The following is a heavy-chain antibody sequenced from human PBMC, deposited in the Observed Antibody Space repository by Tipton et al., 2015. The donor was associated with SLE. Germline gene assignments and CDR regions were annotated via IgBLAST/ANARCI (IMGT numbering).Heavy chain of an antibody. D-gene: IGHD6-19*01. CDR2: IYYSGST. CDR3: ARHLAGDSLWYFDL. V-gene: IGHV4-59*01. J-gene: IGHJ2*01. CDR1: GGSMSGYY. Sequence: GLVKPSETLSLTCTVSGGSMSGYYWNWIRQSPGKGLEWIGYIYYSGSTNYNPSLKSRVTISVDTSKNQFSLKLSSVTTADTAVYYCARHLAGDSLWYFDLWGRGTLVTISS.